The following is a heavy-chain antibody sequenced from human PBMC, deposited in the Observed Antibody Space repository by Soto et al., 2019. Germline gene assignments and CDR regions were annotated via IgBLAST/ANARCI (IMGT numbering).Heavy chain of an antibody. J-gene: IGHJ4*02. V-gene: IGHV3-23*01. Sequence: GGSLRLSCAASGFTFSSYAMSWVRQAPGKGLEWVSAISGSGGTTYYADSVKGRFTISRDNSKNTLYLQMNSLRAEDTAVFYCAKHGTFYYDNSDSHFDYWGQGIVVTVSS. D-gene: IGHD3-22*01. CDR2: ISGSGGTT. CDR3: AKHGTFYYDNSDSHFDY. CDR1: GFTFSSYA.